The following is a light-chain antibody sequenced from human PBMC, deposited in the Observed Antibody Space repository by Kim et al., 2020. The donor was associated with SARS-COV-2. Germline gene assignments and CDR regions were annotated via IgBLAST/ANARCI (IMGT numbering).Light chain of an antibody. Sequence: GQGVTIYCSGTNSKIGDNSVSWYQHFPGTGPKLIIYPTDRRPSGVPDRFSGSKSAASASLAISGLRSEDEADYYCATWDDSLDGWVFGGGTKL. CDR3: ATWDDSLDGWV. CDR1: NSKIGDNS. V-gene: IGLV1-47*01. CDR2: PTD. J-gene: IGLJ3*02.